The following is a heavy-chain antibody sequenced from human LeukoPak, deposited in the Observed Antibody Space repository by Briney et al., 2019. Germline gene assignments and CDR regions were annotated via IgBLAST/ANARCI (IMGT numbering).Heavy chain of an antibody. J-gene: IGHJ4*02. V-gene: IGHV4-34*01. CDR3: ARVGGKVVVVPAAIRRGYFDY. CDR2: INHSGST. D-gene: IGHD2-2*02. CDR1: GGSFSGYY. Sequence: SETLSLTCAVYGGSFSGYYWSWIRQPPGKGLEWIGEINHSGSTNYNPSLKSRVTISVDTSKNQFSLKLSSVTAADTAVYYCARVGGKVVVVPAAIRRGYFDYGGQGTLITVSS.